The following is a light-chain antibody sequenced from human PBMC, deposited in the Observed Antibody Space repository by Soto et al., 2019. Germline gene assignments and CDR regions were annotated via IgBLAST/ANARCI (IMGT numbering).Light chain of an antibody. CDR1: QSVXXXXXNKNX. Sequence: DIVMTQSPDSXAXSLGEXATINCXSSQSVXXXXXNKNXVAWYQHKPGQPPKLLIYWASTRESGVPDRFSGSGSGTDLTLTISSLQAEDVAVYYCQQYYSIPPTFGGGTKVEIK. V-gene: IGKV4-1*01. CDR2: WAS. CDR3: QQYYSIPPT. J-gene: IGKJ4*01.